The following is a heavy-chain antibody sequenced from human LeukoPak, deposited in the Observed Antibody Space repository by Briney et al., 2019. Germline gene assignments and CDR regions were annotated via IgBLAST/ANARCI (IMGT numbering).Heavy chain of an antibody. Sequence: GGSLRLSCAASGFTFSNYAIHWVRQAPGKGLEWVAFIGYDGSNKDYADSVKGRFTISSDNSRTTLYMQMNSLRAEDTAVYYCAKDVSDPSGAFDIWGQGTMVTVSS. V-gene: IGHV3-30*02. CDR1: GFTFSNYA. D-gene: IGHD3-10*01. J-gene: IGHJ3*02. CDR2: IGYDGSNK. CDR3: AKDVSDPSGAFDI.